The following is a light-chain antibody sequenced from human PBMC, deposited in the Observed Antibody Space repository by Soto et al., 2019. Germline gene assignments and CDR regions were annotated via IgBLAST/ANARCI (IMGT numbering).Light chain of an antibody. V-gene: IGLV2-18*02. CDR1: SSDVGGYNR. Sequence: QSALTQPPSVSGSPGQSVTISCTGTSSDVGGYNRVSWYQQPPGSVPKLIIFEVTNRPSGVPDRFSGSKSDNTASLTISGLRAEDEADFYCSSYTTGSTYVFGTGTKVTVL. CDR3: SSYTTGSTYV. J-gene: IGLJ1*01. CDR2: EVT.